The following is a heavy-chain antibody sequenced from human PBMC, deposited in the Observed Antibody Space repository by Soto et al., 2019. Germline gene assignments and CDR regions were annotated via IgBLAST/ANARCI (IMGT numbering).Heavy chain of an antibody. J-gene: IGHJ6*02. CDR3: VRQGIGALHGLVDV. V-gene: IGHV4-59*08. CDR1: GDSIGTYN. Sequence: QVQLQASGPGLVKPSDTLSLTCTVSGDSIGTYNWGWIRQPPGKRLEWIGYIYSNGGTSYNPALKSRVTISADTSTKQCSLRPSSVTAADTAVYYCVRQGIGALHGLVDVWGQGTTVTVSS. CDR2: IYSNGGT. D-gene: IGHD1-26*01.